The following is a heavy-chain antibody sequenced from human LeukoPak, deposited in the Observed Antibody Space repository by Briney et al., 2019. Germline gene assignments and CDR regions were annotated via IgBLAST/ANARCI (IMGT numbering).Heavy chain of an antibody. CDR1: GGSISSFY. CDR2: IYYSGST. CDR3: ARARYCSGGSCYPTYNWFDP. V-gene: IGHV4-59*01. J-gene: IGHJ5*02. D-gene: IGHD2-15*01. Sequence: PSETLSLTCTVSGGSISSFYWSWIRQPPGKGLEWIGYIYYSGSTNYNPSLKSRVTISVDTSKNQFSLKLSSVTAADTAVYYCARARYCSGGSCYPTYNWFDPWGQGTLVTVSS.